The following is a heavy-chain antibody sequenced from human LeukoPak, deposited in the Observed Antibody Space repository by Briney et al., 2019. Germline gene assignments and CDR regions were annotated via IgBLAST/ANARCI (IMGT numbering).Heavy chain of an antibody. V-gene: IGHV4-39*07. CDR2: IYYSGST. CDR3: AREYSSSWYRVPDAFDI. D-gene: IGHD6-13*01. Sequence: PSETLSLTCTVSGGSISSSSYYWGWIRQPPGKGLEWIGSIYYSGSTYYNPSLKSRVTISVDTSKNQFSLKLSSVTAADTAVYYCAREYSSSWYRVPDAFDIWGQGTMVTVSS. J-gene: IGHJ3*02. CDR1: GGSISSSSYY.